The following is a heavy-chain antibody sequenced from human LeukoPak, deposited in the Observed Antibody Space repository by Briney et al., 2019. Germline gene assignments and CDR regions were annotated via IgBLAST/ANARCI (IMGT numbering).Heavy chain of an antibody. Sequence: PSETLSLTCAVPGYSISSGYYWGWIRQPPGKGLEWIGSIYHSGSTYYNPSLKSRVTISVDTSKNQFSLKLSSVTAADTAVYYCARLHDFWSGFDYWGQGTLVTVSS. CDR1: GYSISSGYY. CDR2: IYHSGST. J-gene: IGHJ4*02. D-gene: IGHD3-3*01. V-gene: IGHV4-38-2*01. CDR3: ARLHDFWSGFDY.